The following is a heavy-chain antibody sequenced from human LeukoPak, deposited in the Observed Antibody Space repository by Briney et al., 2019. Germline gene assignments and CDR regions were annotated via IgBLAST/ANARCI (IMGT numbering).Heavy chain of an antibody. D-gene: IGHD3-10*01. CDR1: GGSITSYN. CDR3: ATGGSYLVY. V-gene: IGHV4-4*07. J-gene: IGHJ4*02. Sequence: KPSETLSLTCSVSGGSITSYNWSWIRQPAGKGLEWIERIYATGSTNYNPSLKSRVTISVDKSKNQFSLKLSSVTAADTAVYYCATGGSYLVYWGQGTLVTVSS. CDR2: IYATGST.